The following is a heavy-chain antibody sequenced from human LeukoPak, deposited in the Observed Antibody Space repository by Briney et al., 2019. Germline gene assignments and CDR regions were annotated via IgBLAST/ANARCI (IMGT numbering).Heavy chain of an antibody. D-gene: IGHD2-2*01. J-gene: IGHJ4*02. Sequence: GGSLRLSCAASGFSFSNSAMHWVPQVPGKGLEWVAVISFDGTNKYYADSVKGRFTISRDNSKNTLYVQMSSLRGDDTGVYYCASGSSVDCSRTSCPPTDYWGQGTLVTVSS. V-gene: IGHV3-30-3*01. CDR2: ISFDGTNK. CDR3: ASGSSVDCSRTSCPPTDY. CDR1: GFSFSNSA.